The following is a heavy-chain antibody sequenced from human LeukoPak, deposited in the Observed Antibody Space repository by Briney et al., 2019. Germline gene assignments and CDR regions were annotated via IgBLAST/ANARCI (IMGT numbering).Heavy chain of an antibody. V-gene: IGHV4-59*12. J-gene: IGHJ4*02. CDR3: ARTEGFTSTWYSFNY. Sequence: SETLSLTCTVSGGSISSYYWSWIRQPPGKGLEWIGYIYYSGSTNYNPSLKSRVTISVDTSKNQFSLKLSSVTAADTAVYYCARTEGFTSTWYSFNYWGQGTLVTVSS. D-gene: IGHD6-13*01. CDR1: GGSISSYY. CDR2: IYYSGST.